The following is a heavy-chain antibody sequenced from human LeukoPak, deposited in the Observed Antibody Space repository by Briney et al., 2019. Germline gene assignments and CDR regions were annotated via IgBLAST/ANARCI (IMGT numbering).Heavy chain of an antibody. CDR3: ARRQYSHGFLPWFAP. V-gene: IGHV4-39*01. D-gene: IGHD5-18*01. CDR1: GGSISSTTYY. CDR2: FYYSGST. Sequence: SETLSLTCTVSGGSISSTTYYWGWIRQSPGKGLEWFGSFYYSGSTYYNPSLKSRVTISVDTSRNQFSLKLSSVTAADTGLYYCARRQYSHGFLPWFAPWGQGTLVTVSS. J-gene: IGHJ5*02.